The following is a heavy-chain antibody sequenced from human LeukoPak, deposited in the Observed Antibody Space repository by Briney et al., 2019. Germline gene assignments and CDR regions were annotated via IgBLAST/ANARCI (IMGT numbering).Heavy chain of an antibody. CDR3: ARWQWYYDSSGYYGGDY. V-gene: IGHV1-8*01. Sequence: ASVKVSCKASGYTFTSYDINWVRQATGQGLEWMGWMNPNSGNTGYAQKFQGRVTMTRNTSISTAYMELSRLRSDDTAVYYCARWQWYYDSSGYYGGDYWGQGTLVTVSS. J-gene: IGHJ4*02. D-gene: IGHD3-22*01. CDR2: MNPNSGNT. CDR1: GYTFTSYD.